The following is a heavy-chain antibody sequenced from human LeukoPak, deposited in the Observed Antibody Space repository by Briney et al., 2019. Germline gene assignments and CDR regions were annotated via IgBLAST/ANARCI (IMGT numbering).Heavy chain of an antibody. J-gene: IGHJ5*02. Sequence: ASVNVSCKASGYTFTGYYMHWVRQAPGQGLEWMGWINPNSGGTNYAQKFQGRVTMTRDTSISTAYMELSRLRSDDTAVYYCAREGSSWYVHNWFDPWGQGTLVTVSS. CDR1: GYTFTGYY. D-gene: IGHD6-13*01. CDR2: INPNSGGT. CDR3: AREGSSWYVHNWFDP. V-gene: IGHV1-2*02.